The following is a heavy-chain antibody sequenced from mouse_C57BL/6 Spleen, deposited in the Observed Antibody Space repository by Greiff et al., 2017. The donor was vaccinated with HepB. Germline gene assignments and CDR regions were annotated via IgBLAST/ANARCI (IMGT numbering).Heavy chain of an antibody. CDR2: IYPGSGST. V-gene: IGHV1-55*01. J-gene: IGHJ3*01. CDR3: AKGGYYYGPNWFGY. CDR1: GYTFTSYW. Sequence: VQLQQPGAELVKPGASVKMSCKASGYTFTSYWITWVKQRPGQGLEWIGDIYPGSGSTNYNEKFKSKATLTVDTSSSTAYMQLSSLTSEDSAVYYCAKGGYYYGPNWFGYWGQGALVTVS. D-gene: IGHD1-1*01.